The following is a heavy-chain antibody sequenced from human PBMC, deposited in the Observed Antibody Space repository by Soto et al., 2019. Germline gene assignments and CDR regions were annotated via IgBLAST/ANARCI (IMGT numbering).Heavy chain of an antibody. CDR1: GFTFSDSW. V-gene: IGHV3-7*01. D-gene: IGHD4-4*01. CDR2: IKPDESEK. J-gene: IGHJ5*02. CDR3: VSGGSTYAP. Sequence: EVQLVESGGGLVQPGGSLRLSCTASGFTFSDSWMTWVRQAPGKGLEWVARIKPDESEKKYADSVKGRFSISRDNAKNLMYLQMDSLRGEDTAVYYCVSGGSTYAPWGQGTLVTVSS.